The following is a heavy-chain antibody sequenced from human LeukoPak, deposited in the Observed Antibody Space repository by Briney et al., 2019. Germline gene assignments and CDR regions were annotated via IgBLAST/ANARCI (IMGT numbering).Heavy chain of an antibody. CDR1: GFTFSQNA. CDR3: AKDLFRWAFDY. D-gene: IGHD4-23*01. V-gene: IGHV3-23*01. Sequence: GGSLRLSCAASGFTFSQNAMSWVRQAPGKGLEWVSAIGGSDDRTDYADSAKGRFTISRDISKNTLYLQMNSLRAEDTAVYFCAKDLFRWAFDYWGRGTLVTVSS. CDR2: IGGSDDRT. J-gene: IGHJ4*02.